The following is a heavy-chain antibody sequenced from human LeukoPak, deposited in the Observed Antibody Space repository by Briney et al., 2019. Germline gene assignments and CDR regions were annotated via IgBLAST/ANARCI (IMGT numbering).Heavy chain of an antibody. V-gene: IGHV3-21*01. CDR3: ARADCSSSTCYLRRSWFDP. D-gene: IGHD2-2*01. J-gene: IGHJ5*02. CDR2: ISTSSRYI. CDR1: AITFSSFN. Sequence: GGSLRLSCAASAITFSSFNMNWVRQAPGKGLEWVSSISTSSRYIYYKDSVRGRFTISRDDAKNSLYLEMNSLRAEDTAVYYCARADCSSSTCYLRRSWFDPWGQGTLVTVSS.